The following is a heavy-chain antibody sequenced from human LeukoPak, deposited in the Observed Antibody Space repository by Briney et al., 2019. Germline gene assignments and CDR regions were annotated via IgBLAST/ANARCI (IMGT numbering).Heavy chain of an antibody. Sequence: PGRSLRLSCAASGFTFDDYAMHWVRQAPGKGLEWVSGISWNSGSIGYADSVKGRFTISRDNAKNSLYLQMNSLRAEDTAVYYCARVDRSSPYFDYWGQGTLVTVSS. CDR2: ISWNSGSI. V-gene: IGHV3-9*01. CDR1: GFTFDDYA. CDR3: ARVDRSSPYFDY. D-gene: IGHD6-13*01. J-gene: IGHJ4*02.